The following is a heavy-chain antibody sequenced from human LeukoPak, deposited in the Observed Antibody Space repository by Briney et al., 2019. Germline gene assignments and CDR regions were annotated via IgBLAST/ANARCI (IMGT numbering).Heavy chain of an antibody. V-gene: IGHV4-39*01. CDR2: IYYSGST. J-gene: IGHJ3*02. CDR3: ARTLPQWLVPGEGAFDI. D-gene: IGHD6-19*01. Sequence: KPSETLSLTCTVSGGSISSSSYSWGWIRQPPGKGLEWIGSIYYSGSTYYNPSLKSRVTISVDTSKNQFSLKLSSVTAADTAVYYCARTLPQWLVPGEGAFDIWGQGTMVTVSS. CDR1: GGSISSSSYS.